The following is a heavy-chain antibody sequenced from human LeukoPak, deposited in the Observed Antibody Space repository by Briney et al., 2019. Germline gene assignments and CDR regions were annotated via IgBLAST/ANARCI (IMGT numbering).Heavy chain of an antibody. CDR3: AKDQSGSYYYFDY. J-gene: IGHJ4*02. V-gene: IGHV3-23*01. CDR2: ISGSGGST. Sequence: GGSLRLSCAASGFTFSSYAMSWVRQAPGKGLEWDSVISGSGGSTYYADSVKGRFTISRDNSKNTLYLQMNSLRAEDTAVYYCAKDQSGSYYYFDYWGQGTLVTVSS. D-gene: IGHD1-26*01. CDR1: GFTFSSYA.